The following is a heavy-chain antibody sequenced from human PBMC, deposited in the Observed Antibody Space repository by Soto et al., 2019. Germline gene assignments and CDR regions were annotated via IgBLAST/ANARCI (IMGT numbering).Heavy chain of an antibody. J-gene: IGHJ4*02. V-gene: IGHV1-69*01. CDR2: IIPLFGTA. D-gene: IGHD5-12*01. CDR3: ARPIDGYSGYLFDY. Sequence: QVQLVQSGAEVKKPGSSVKVSCKASGGTFSSYAISWVRQAPGQGLEWMGGIIPLFGTANYAQKFQGRVTITADESTSTAYMELSSLRSEDTAVYYCARPIDGYSGYLFDYWGQGTLVTVSS. CDR1: GGTFSSYA.